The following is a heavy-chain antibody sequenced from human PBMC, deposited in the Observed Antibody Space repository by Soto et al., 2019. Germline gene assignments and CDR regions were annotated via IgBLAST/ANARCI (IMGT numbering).Heavy chain of an antibody. J-gene: IGHJ5*01. V-gene: IGHV4-4*07. Sequence: PSETLSLTCTVSGGSIRSYYWTWIRQPAGKGMEWIGRIYSSGHTMYNPSLQSRVTLSVDTPKNRFSLALTAVTAADTAMYYCSTRAYDTNGYYRFDPWGQGTLVTVSS. D-gene: IGHD3-22*01. CDR2: IYSSGHT. CDR3: STRAYDTNGYYRFDP. CDR1: GGSIRSYY.